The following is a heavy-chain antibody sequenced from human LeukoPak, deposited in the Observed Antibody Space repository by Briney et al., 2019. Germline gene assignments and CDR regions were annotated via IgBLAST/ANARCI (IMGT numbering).Heavy chain of an antibody. V-gene: IGHV3-30-3*01. Sequence: PGGSLRLSCAASGFTFSSYAMHWVRQAPGKGLEWVAVISYDGSNKYYADSVKGRFTISRDNSKNTLYLQMNSLRVEDTAVYYCASAPTPATFLDYWGRGTLVTVSS. CDR2: ISYDGSNK. CDR1: GFTFSSYA. CDR3: ASAPTPATFLDY. J-gene: IGHJ4*02.